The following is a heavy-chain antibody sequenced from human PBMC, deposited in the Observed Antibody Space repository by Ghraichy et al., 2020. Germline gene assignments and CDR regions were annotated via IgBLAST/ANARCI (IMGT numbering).Heavy chain of an antibody. J-gene: IGHJ5*02. CDR1: GFTFSSYS. CDR3: ARVLYYDSFEWFDP. D-gene: IGHD3-22*01. CDR2: ISSSSSTI. Sequence: GGSLRLSCAASGFTFSSYSMNWVRQAPGKGLEWVSYISSSSSTIYYADSVKGRFTISRDNAKNSLYLQMNSLRDEDTAVYYCARVLYYDSFEWFDPWGQGTLVTVSS. V-gene: IGHV3-48*02.